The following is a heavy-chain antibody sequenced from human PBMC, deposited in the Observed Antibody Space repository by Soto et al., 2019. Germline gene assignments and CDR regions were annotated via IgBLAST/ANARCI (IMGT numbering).Heavy chain of an antibody. CDR2: INHSGST. CDR3: ARRIAARLAYYYYYGMDV. D-gene: IGHD6-6*01. CDR1: GGSFSGYY. V-gene: IGHV4-34*01. Sequence: SETLSLNCAVYGGSFSGYYWSWIRQPPGKGLEWIGEINHSGSTNYNPSLKSRVTISVDTSKNQFSLKLSSVTAADTAVYYCARRIAARLAYYYYYGMDVWGQGTTVTVSS. J-gene: IGHJ6*02.